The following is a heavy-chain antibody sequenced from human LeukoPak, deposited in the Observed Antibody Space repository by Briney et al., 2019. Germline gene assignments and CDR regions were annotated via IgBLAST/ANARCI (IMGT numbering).Heavy chain of an antibody. CDR2: IIPIFGTA. CDR1: GGTFSSYA. D-gene: IGHD2-15*01. V-gene: IGHV1-69*06. Sequence: SVKVSCKASGGTFSSYAISWVRQAPGQGLEWMGGIIPIFGTANYAQKFQGRVTITADKSTSTAYMELSSLRSEDTAVYYCARSNCSGGSCYTLYYGYSYEPFDYWGRGTLVTVSS. J-gene: IGHJ4*02. CDR3: ARSNCSGGSCYTLYYGYSYEPFDY.